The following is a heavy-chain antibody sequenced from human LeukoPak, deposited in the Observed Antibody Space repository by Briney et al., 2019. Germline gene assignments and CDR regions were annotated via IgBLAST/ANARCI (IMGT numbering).Heavy chain of an antibody. D-gene: IGHD3-10*01. CDR1: GGSISTYY. CDR2: IYYRGNT. V-gene: IGHV4-59*01. Sequence: WETLSLTCNVSGGSISTYYWSWIRQPPGKGLEWIGYIYYRGNTNYNPSLKSRVTMSVDTSKNQFSLELSSLTAADTAVYYCARTYYYGSESYYSPNWFDPWGQGTLVTVSS. CDR3: ARTYYYGSESYYSPNWFDP. J-gene: IGHJ5*02.